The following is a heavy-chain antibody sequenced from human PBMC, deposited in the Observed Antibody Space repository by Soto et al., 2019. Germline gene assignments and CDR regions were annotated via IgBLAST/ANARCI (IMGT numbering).Heavy chain of an antibody. CDR3: ARFRVFRYYYGMDV. Sequence: GGSLRLSCAASGFTFSSYEMNWVRQAPGKGLKWVSYISSSGSTIYYADSVKGRFTISRDNAKNSLYLQMNSLRAEDTAVYYCARFRVFRYYYGMDVWGQGTTVTVSS. V-gene: IGHV3-48*03. CDR2: ISSSGSTI. J-gene: IGHJ6*02. CDR1: GFTFSSYE.